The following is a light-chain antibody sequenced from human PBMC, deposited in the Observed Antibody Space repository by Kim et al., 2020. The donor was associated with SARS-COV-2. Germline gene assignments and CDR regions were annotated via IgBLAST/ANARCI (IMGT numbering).Light chain of an antibody. J-gene: IGLJ2*01. CDR3: QTWDTSTAV. CDR2: QDK. Sequence: VSPGQTASITCSRANLGRKYVCWYQQKPGQSPVLVIYQDKKRPSGIPGRFSGSNSGNTATLTISGTQPMDEADYYCQTWDTSTAVFGGGTQLTVL. CDR1: NLGRKY. V-gene: IGLV3-1*01.